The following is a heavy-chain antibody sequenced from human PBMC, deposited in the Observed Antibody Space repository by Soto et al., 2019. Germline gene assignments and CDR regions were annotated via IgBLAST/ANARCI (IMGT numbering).Heavy chain of an antibody. D-gene: IGHD2-8*01. J-gene: IGHJ4*02. CDR1: GYTFTGYY. CDR2: INPNSGGT. Sequence: ASVKVSCKASGYTFTGYYMHWVRQAPGQGLEWMGWINPNSGGTNYAQKFQGRVTMTRDTSISTAYMELSRLRSDDTAVYYCAKSGSMLAPSAGHNEPFLGYWGQGTLVTSPQ. V-gene: IGHV1-2*02. CDR3: AKSGSMLAPSAGHNEPFLGY.